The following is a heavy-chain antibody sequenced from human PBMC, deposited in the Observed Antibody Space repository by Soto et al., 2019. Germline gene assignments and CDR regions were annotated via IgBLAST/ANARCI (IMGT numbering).Heavy chain of an antibody. J-gene: IGHJ4*02. D-gene: IGHD6-13*01. CDR3: AKEKGYSSSWFEFDY. V-gene: IGHV3-23*01. Sequence: EVQLLESGGGLVQPGGSLRLSCAASGFTFSSYAMSWVRQAPGKGLEWVSAISGSGGSTYYADSVKGRLTISRDNSXXTLNRQMNSMRAEDTAVYYCAKEKGYSSSWFEFDYWGQGTLVTVSS. CDR2: ISGSGGST. CDR1: GFTFSSYA.